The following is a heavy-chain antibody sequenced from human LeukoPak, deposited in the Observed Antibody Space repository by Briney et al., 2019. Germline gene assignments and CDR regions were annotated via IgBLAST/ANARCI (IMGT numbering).Heavy chain of an antibody. CDR2: IIPIFGTA. CDR3: ARDVRHAFDI. Sequence: GAAVKVSFKASGGTFSIYAISGVRQAPGEGREWMGGIIPIFGTANYAQKFQGRVTITADESTSTAYMELSSLRSEDTALYSCARDVRHAFDIWGQGTMVVVSS. CDR1: GGTFSIYA. V-gene: IGHV1-69*13. J-gene: IGHJ3*02.